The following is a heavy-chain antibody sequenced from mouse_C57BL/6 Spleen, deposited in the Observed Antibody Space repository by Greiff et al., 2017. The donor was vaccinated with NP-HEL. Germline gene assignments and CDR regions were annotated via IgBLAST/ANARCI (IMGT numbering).Heavy chain of an antibody. D-gene: IGHD2-4*01. J-gene: IGHJ2*01. CDR3: ARRGVYDYDGGFDY. CDR2: INPGSGGT. V-gene: IGHV1-54*01. Sequence: VKLMESGAELVRPGTSVKVSCKASGYAFTNYLIEWVKQRPGQGLEWIGVINPGSGGTNYNEKFKGKATLTADKSSSTAYMQLSSLTSEDSAVYFCARRGVYDYDGGFDYWGQGTTLTVSS. CDR1: GYAFTNYL.